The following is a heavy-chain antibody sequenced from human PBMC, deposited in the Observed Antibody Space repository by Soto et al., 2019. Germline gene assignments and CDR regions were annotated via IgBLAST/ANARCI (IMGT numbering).Heavy chain of an antibody. J-gene: IGHJ4*02. CDR1: GFTFSSYG. CDR2: ISYDGRNK. Sequence: QVHLVESGGGVVQPGRSLRLSCAASGFTFSSYGMHWVRQAPGKGLEWVAVISYDGRNKYYADSVKGRFTISRDNSKNTLYLQMNSLRAEDTAVYYCARSSGGSYYGYFDYWGQGTLVTVSS. CDR3: ARSSGGSYYGYFDY. D-gene: IGHD1-26*01. V-gene: IGHV3-30*03.